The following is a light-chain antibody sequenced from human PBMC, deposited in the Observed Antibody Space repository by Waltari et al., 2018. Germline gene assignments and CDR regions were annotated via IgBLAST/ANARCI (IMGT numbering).Light chain of an antibody. CDR3: QQYLNQLT. V-gene: IGKV1-33*01. Sequence: DIQMTQSPSSLSASVGDRVTITCQASQDISKYLNWYQQKPGKAPKLLIYDASNLETGVPSRFSGGRSGTDFTFTISSLQPEDIATYYCQQYLNQLTFGGGTKVEI. J-gene: IGKJ4*01. CDR1: QDISKY. CDR2: DAS.